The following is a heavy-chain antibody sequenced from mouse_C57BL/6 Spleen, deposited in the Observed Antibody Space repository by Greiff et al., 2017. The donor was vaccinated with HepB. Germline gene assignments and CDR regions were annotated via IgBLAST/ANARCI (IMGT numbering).Heavy chain of an antibody. Sequence: EVQLQQSGPELVKPGASVKISCKASGYTYTDYYMNWVKQSHGKSLEWIGDINPNNGGTSYNQKFKGKATLTVDKSSSTAYMELRSLTSEDSAVYYCARHYGSSYEGFFDYWGQGTTLTVSS. CDR1: GYTYTDYY. D-gene: IGHD1-1*01. J-gene: IGHJ2*01. CDR3: ARHYGSSYEGFFDY. V-gene: IGHV1-26*01. CDR2: INPNNGGT.